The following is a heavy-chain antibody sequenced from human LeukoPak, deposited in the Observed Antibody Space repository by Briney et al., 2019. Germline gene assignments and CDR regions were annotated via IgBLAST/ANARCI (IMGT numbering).Heavy chain of an antibody. CDR2: IYYSGST. D-gene: IGHD3-22*01. J-gene: IGHJ5*02. V-gene: IGHV4-39*07. CDR1: GGSISSSSYY. Sequence: SETLSLTCTVSGGSISSSSYYWGWIRQPPGKGLEWIGSIYYSGSTNYNPSLKSRVTISVDTSKNQFSLKLSSVTAADTAVYYCARVEYYDSSGYRDQPMGAFDPWGQGTLVTVSS. CDR3: ARVEYYDSSGYRDQPMGAFDP.